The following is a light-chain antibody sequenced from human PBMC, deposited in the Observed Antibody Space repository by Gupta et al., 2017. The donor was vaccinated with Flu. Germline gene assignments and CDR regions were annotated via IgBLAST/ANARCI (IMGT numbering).Light chain of an antibody. CDR2: GAS. V-gene: IGKV3-15*01. CDR3: QQYNNLPCT. J-gene: IGKJ4*01. CDR1: QRVTSN. Sequence: ERVTLSCRASQRVTSNVAWYQQKPGQAPRLLIYGASTMATGIPARFSGSGSGTEFTLTISSLQSEDFAVYYCQQYNNLPCTFGQGTKVEIK.